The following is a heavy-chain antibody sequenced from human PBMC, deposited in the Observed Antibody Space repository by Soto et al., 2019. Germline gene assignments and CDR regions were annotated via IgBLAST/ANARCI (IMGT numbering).Heavy chain of an antibody. CDR1: GFDFRNYA. J-gene: IGHJ6*02. CDR3: VKERYGQLWLEDYGMDV. Sequence: QVLLVESGGGVAQPGRPLRLSCAASGFDFRNYAMHWVRQSPGKGPEWVAITSDDGDIQYYADSVKGRFTISRDNSKNTLYLQMNSLRAEDTAVYYCVKERYGQLWLEDYGMDVWGQGTTVTVSS. CDR2: TSDDGDIQ. D-gene: IGHD5-18*01. V-gene: IGHV3-30-3*01.